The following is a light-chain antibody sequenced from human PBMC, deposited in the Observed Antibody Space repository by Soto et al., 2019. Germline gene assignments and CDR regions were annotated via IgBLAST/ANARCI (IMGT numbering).Light chain of an antibody. CDR3: QQHYSSPRT. V-gene: IGKV3-15*01. CDR1: QSVSND. J-gene: IGKJ1*01. Sequence: EIVMTQSPATLSVSPGERATLSCRASQSVSNDLAWYHQKPGKAPRLLIYGASNLETGVPARFSGSGSGTEFTLTISSLQSEDFATYYCQQHYSSPRTFGQGTKVDIK. CDR2: GAS.